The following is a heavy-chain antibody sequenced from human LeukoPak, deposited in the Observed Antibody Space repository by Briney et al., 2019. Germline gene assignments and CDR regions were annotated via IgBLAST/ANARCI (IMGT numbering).Heavy chain of an antibody. CDR1: GFTFSSYA. D-gene: IGHD3-9*01. Sequence: PGGSLRLSCAASGFTFSSYAMSWVRQAPGKGLGWVSAISGSGGSTYYADSVKGRFTISRDNSKNTLYLQMNSLRAEDTAVYYCAKDRYYDILTGYPSDAFDIWGQGTMVTVSS. CDR3: AKDRYYDILTGYPSDAFDI. CDR2: ISGSGGST. V-gene: IGHV3-23*01. J-gene: IGHJ3*02.